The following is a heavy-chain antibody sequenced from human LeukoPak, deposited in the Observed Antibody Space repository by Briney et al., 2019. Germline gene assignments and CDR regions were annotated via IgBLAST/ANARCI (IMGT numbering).Heavy chain of an antibody. Sequence: GASVKVSCKASGYTFTGYYMHWVRQAPGQGLEWMGWINPNSGGTNYAQKFQGRVTMTRDTSISTAYMELSRLRSDDTAVYYCARSYDIVVVPAAMAYFDYWGQGTLVTVSS. CDR3: ARSYDIVVVPAAMAYFDY. CDR1: GYTFTGYY. V-gene: IGHV1-2*02. J-gene: IGHJ4*02. CDR2: INPNSGGT. D-gene: IGHD2-2*01.